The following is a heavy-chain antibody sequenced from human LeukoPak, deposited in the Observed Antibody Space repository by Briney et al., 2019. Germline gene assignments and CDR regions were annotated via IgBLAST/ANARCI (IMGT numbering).Heavy chain of an antibody. CDR1: GFTFSSYT. D-gene: IGHD3-3*01. CDR2: ISSGSSYI. Sequence: GGSLRLSCAASGFTFSSYTMNWVRQAPGKGLEWVSIISSGSSYIHYADSVKGRFTISRDNAKNSLYLQMNSLRAEDTAVYYCARERNTYYDFWSGYQRGLWDYWGQGTLVTVSS. J-gene: IGHJ4*02. CDR3: ARERNTYYDFWSGYQRGLWDY. V-gene: IGHV3-21*01.